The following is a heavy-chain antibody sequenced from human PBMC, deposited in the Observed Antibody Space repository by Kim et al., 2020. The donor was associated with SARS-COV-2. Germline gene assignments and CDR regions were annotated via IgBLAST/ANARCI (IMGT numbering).Heavy chain of an antibody. CDR3: ARSIWTITMVRGSRPEPWFDP. Sequence: SETLSLTWTVSGGSISSSSYYWGWIRQPPGKGLEWIGSIYYSGSTYYNPSLKSRVTISVDTSKNQFSLKLSSVTAADTAVYYCARSIWTITMVRGSRPEPWFDPWGQGTLVTVSS. CDR2: IYYSGST. CDR1: GGSISSSSYY. V-gene: IGHV4-39*07. D-gene: IGHD3-10*01. J-gene: IGHJ5*02.